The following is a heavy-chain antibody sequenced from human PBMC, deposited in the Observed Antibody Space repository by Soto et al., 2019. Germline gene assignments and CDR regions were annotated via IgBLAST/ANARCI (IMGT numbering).Heavy chain of an antibody. J-gene: IGHJ5*02. CDR3: ARDPGVRGGGWFDP. D-gene: IGHD3-10*01. CDR2: ISSSSSYI. Sequence: EVQLVESGGGLVKPGGSLRLSCAASGFTFSSYSMNWVRQAPGKGLEWVSSISSSSSYIYYADSVKGRFTISRDNAKNSLYLQMNSLRAEDTAMYYCARDPGVRGGGWFDPWGQGTLVTVSS. CDR1: GFTFSSYS. V-gene: IGHV3-21*01.